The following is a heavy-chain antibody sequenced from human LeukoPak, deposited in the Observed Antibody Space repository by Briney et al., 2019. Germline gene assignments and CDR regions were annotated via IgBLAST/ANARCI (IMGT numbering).Heavy chain of an antibody. CDR2: IYYSGST. CDR3: ARTIAAAGSDWFDP. Sequence: KPSETLSLTCTVSGGSINTCYWSWIRQPPGKGLEWIGYIYYSGSTNYNPSLKSRVTISVDTSKNQLSLKLSSVTAADTAVYYCARTIAAAGSDWFDPWGQGTLVTVSS. V-gene: IGHV4-59*08. J-gene: IGHJ5*02. D-gene: IGHD6-13*01. CDR1: GGSINTCY.